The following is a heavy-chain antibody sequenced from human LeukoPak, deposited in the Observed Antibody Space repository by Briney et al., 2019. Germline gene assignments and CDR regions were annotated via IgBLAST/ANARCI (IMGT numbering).Heavy chain of an antibody. CDR2: IGSSGNYI. CDR1: GFTFSSYS. D-gene: IGHD5-24*01. J-gene: IGHJ1*01. V-gene: IGHV3-21*01. Sequence: GGSLRLSCAASGFTFSSYSMNWVRQAPGKGLEWVSSIGSSGNYIYYADSVKGRFTFSRDNAKNSLYLQMNSLRAEDTAVYYCALQEMATRYFQHWGQGTLVTVSS. CDR3: ALQEMATRYFQH.